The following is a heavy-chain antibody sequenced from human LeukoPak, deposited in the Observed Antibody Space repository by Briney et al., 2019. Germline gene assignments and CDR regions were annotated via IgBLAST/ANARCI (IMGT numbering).Heavy chain of an antibody. CDR3: AKDYPPASLYHIDY. D-gene: IGHD6-25*01. Sequence: GSLRLSSAAPGFTFSISAMNSVRPAPGTGLEWGSGIIGNAGRTYYADSVKGRFTISRDNSKNTLYLQMNSLRVQDTARYYCAKDYPPASLYHIDYWRQPTQVTVSS. CDR1: GFTFSISA. J-gene: IGHJ4*02. V-gene: IGHV3-23*01. CDR2: IIGNAGRT.